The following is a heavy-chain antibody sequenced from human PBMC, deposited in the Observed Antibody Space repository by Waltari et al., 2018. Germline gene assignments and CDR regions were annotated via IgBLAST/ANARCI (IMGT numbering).Heavy chain of an antibody. CDR2: ISAYNGNT. V-gene: IGHV1-18*01. J-gene: IGHJ4*02. CDR3: ARENNMVTTTDY. D-gene: IGHD4-17*01. CDR1: GYTFTSYG. Sequence: QVQLVQSGAEVKKPGASVKVSCKASGYTFTSYGISWVRQAPGQGLECMGWISAYNGNTNYAQKLQGRVTMTTDAPTSTAYMELRRLRSADTAVYYCARENNMVTTTDYRGQGTLVTVSS.